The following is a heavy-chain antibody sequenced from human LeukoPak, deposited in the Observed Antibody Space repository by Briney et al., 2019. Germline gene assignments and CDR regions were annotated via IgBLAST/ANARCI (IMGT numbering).Heavy chain of an antibody. V-gene: IGHV3-66*01. CDR2: IYSGGST. Sequence: PGGSLRLSCAASGFTVSSNYMSWVRQAPGKGLEWVSVIYSGGSTYYADSVKGRFTISRDNSKNTLYLQMNSLRAEDTAVYYCASLGDFGVVAPFDYWGQGTLVTVSS. CDR3: ASLGDFGVVAPFDY. D-gene: IGHD3-3*01. CDR1: GFTVSSNY. J-gene: IGHJ4*02.